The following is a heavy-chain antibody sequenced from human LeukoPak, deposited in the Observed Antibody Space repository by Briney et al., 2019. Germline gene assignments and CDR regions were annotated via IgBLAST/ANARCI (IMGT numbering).Heavy chain of an antibody. Sequence: SETLSLTCAVSGGSISSSTYYWGWIRQPPGKGLEWIGCIYETGSTYYKPSLKSRVTISVDTSKDQFSLKLTSVTAADTAVYYCARHSGSGYYSYFYTMDVWGQGAAVAVSS. J-gene: IGHJ6*02. V-gene: IGHV4-39*01. CDR3: ARHSGSGYYSYFYTMDV. CDR2: IYETGST. CDR1: GGSISSSTYY. D-gene: IGHD2-15*01.